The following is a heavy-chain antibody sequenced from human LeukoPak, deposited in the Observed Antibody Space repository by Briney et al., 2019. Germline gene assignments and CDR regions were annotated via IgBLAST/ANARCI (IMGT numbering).Heavy chain of an antibody. CDR3: ARDPRVRGVFRGMDV. CDR1: GGSISSGGYY. Sequence: SETLSLTCTVSGGSISSGGYYWSWIRQHPGKGLEWIGYIYYSGSTYYNPSLKSRVTISVDTSKNQFSLKLSSVTAADTAVYHCARDPRVRGVFRGMDVWGQGTTVTVSS. J-gene: IGHJ6*02. V-gene: IGHV4-31*03. D-gene: IGHD3-10*01. CDR2: IYYSGST.